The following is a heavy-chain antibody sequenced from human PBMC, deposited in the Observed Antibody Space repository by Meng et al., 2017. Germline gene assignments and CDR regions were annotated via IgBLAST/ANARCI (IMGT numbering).Heavy chain of an antibody. Sequence: VQLGQAGSELRKPGASVKVSCKASGYTLTSYAINWLRQAPGQGLQLMGWIDTKTGNPTYVPGLTGRLVFSLDTSVSTAYLQISGLKADDTAVYYCTRDGYSDCSRTSCFDSWGQGTLVTVSS. D-gene: IGHD2-2*01. CDR1: GYTLTSYA. V-gene: IGHV7-4-1*02. CDR3: TRDGYSDCSRTSCFDS. J-gene: IGHJ4*02. CDR2: IDTKTGNP.